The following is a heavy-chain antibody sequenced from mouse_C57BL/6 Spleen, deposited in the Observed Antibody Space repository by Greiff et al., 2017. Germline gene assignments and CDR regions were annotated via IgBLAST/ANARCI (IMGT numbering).Heavy chain of an antibody. J-gene: IGHJ4*01. D-gene: IGHD2-2*01. CDR2: IWGVGST. V-gene: IGHV2-6*01. CDR1: GFSLTSYG. CDR3: ARSMVTTAYYAMDY. Sequence: QVQLKESGPGLVAPSQSLSITCTVSGFSLTSYGVDWVRQSPGKGLEWLGVIWGVGSTNYNSALKSRLSISKDNSKSQVFLKMNSLQTDATAMYYCARSMVTTAYYAMDYWGQGTSVTVSS.